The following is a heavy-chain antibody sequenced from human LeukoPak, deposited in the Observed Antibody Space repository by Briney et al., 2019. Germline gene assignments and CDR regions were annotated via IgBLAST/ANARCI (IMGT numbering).Heavy chain of an antibody. CDR1: GGSFSGYY. D-gene: IGHD3-10*01. J-gene: IGHJ5*02. Sequence: SETLSLTCAVYGGSFSGYYWSWIRQPPGKGLEWIGETNHSGSTNYNPSLKSRVTISVDTSKNQFSLKLSSVTAADTAVYYCARLTMVRGVIKGWFDPWGQGTLVTVSS. V-gene: IGHV4-34*01. CDR3: ARLTMVRGVIKGWFDP. CDR2: TNHSGST.